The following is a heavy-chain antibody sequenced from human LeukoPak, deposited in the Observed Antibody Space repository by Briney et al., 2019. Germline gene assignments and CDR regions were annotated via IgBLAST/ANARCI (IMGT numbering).Heavy chain of an antibody. D-gene: IGHD2-8*01. Sequence: PTQTLSLTCTVSGGSISSGDYYWSWIRQPPGKGLEWIGSIYYSGSTYYNPSLKSRVTISVDTSKNQFSLKLSSVTAAATAVYYCARLRVLGLTDFWGQGTLVTVSS. CDR3: ARLRVLGLTDF. CDR2: IYYSGST. CDR1: GGSISSGDYY. V-gene: IGHV4-39*01. J-gene: IGHJ4*02.